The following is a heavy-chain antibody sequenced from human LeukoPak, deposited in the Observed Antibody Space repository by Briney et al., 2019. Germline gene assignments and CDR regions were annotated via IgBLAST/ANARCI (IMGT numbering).Heavy chain of an antibody. CDR1: GFTFSSYA. CDR2: ILYDGSNK. V-gene: IGHV3-30-3*01. J-gene: IGHJ4*02. CDR3: AKDRGQPVLDY. Sequence: GRSLRLSCAASGFTFSSYAMHWVRQAPGKGLEWVAVILYDGSNKYYADSVKGRFTISRDNSKNTLYLQMNSLRAEDTAVYYCAKDRGQPVLDYWGQGTLVTVSS. D-gene: IGHD6-6*01.